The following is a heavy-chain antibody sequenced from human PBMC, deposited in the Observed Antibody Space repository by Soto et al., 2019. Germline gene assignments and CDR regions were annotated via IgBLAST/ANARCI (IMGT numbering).Heavy chain of an antibody. CDR2: MNPNSGNT. CDR1: GYTFTSYD. D-gene: IGHD1-7*01. V-gene: IGHV1-8*01. J-gene: IGHJ6*02. Sequence: QVQLVQSGAEVKKPGASVKVSCKASGYTFTSYDINWVRQATGQGLEWMGWMNPNSGNTGYAQKFQGRVTMTRNTSISTAYMELSSLRSEDTAVYYCVRVTGTREFYYYYGMDVWGQGTTVTVSS. CDR3: VRVTGTREFYYYYGMDV.